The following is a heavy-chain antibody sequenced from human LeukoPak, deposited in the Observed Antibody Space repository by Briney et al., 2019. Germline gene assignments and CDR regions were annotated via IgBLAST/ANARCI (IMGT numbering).Heavy chain of an antibody. J-gene: IGHJ4*02. Sequence: GGSLRLSCAASGFTFDDYAMHWVRQAPGKGLEWVSGISWNSGSIGYADSVKGRFTISRDNAKNSLYLQTNSLRAEDTALYYCAKGGAVVVPAALDYWGQGTLVTVSS. D-gene: IGHD2-2*01. CDR3: AKGGAVVVPAALDY. CDR2: ISWNSGSI. CDR1: GFTFDDYA. V-gene: IGHV3-9*01.